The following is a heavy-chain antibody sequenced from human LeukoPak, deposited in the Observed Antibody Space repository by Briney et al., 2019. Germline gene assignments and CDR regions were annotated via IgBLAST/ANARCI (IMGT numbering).Heavy chain of an antibody. J-gene: IGHJ4*02. CDR1: GASFSDYY. CDR2: IHHSGNT. V-gene: IGHV4-34*01. Sequence: SETLSLTCAVYGASFSDYYWSFIRQPPGKGLEWIGEIHHSGNTNYNPSLKSRVTISVDTSKNQFSLNLTSVTAADTAVYFCARGPLYGSGSYYYDYWGQGTLVTVSS. CDR3: ARGPLYGSGSYYYDY. D-gene: IGHD3-10*01.